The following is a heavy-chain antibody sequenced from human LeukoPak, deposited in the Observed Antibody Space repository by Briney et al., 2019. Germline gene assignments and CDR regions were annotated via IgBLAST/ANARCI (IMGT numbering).Heavy chain of an antibody. V-gene: IGHV4-34*01. CDR1: GGSFSGYY. J-gene: IGHJ3*02. Sequence: SETLSLTCAVYGGSFSGYYWSWIRRPPGKGLEWIGEINHSGSTNYNPSLKSRVTISVDTSKNQSSLQLNSVTPEDTAVYYCARGPFWALGAFDIWGQGTMVTVSS. CDR2: INHSGST. CDR3: ARGPFWALGAFDI. D-gene: IGHD3-16*01.